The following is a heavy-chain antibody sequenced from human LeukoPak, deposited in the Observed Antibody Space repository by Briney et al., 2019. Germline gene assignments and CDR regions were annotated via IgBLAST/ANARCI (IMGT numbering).Heavy chain of an antibody. J-gene: IGHJ4*02. V-gene: IGHV1-24*01. CDR3: ATRYRYYDSSGYYFGY. D-gene: IGHD3-22*01. CDR2: FDPEDGET. CDR1: GYTLTELS. Sequence: VASVKVSCKVSGYTLTELSMHWVRQAPGKGLEWMGGFDPEDGETIYAQKFQGRVTMTEDTSTDTAYMELSSLRSEDTAVYYCATRYRYYDSSGYYFGYWGQGTLVTVSS.